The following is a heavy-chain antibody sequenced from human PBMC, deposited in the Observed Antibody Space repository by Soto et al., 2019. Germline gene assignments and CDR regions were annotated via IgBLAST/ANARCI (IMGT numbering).Heavy chain of an antibody. J-gene: IGHJ6*03. V-gene: IGHV5-51*01. CDR3: ARHWGMAYYYMDV. CDR2: IYSGDSDT. D-gene: IGHD2-8*01. Sequence: PGESLKISCQASGYTFTNYWIGWVRQMPGKGLEWMGIIYSGDSDTRYSPSFQGQVVMSVDKSITTAYLQWNSLKASDTAMYYWARHWGMAYYYMDVWDKGTRATASS. CDR1: GYTFTNYW.